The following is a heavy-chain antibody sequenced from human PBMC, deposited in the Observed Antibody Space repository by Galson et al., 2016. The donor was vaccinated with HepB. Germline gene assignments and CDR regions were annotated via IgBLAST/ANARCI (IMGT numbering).Heavy chain of an antibody. J-gene: IGHJ4*02. CDR1: GFAVSSNY. Sequence: SLRLSCAASGFAVSSNYMSWVRQAPGKGLEWVSVIYSGGNTFYTDSVKGRFTISRDNSKNTLYLQMNSLRVEDTAVYYCVRSSSFNWNYDYYFDYWGQGTVVTVSS. CDR3: VRSSSFNWNYDYYFDY. V-gene: IGHV3-53*01. CDR2: IYSGGNT. D-gene: IGHD1-7*01.